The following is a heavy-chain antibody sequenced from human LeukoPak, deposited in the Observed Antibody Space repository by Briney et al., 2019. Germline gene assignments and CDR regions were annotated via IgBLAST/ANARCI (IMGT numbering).Heavy chain of an antibody. D-gene: IGHD6-13*01. Sequence: KASETLSLTCTVSGDSVRSYYWSWIRQPPGQGLEWLGHINDRGSTNYNPSLQGRVTISIDTSKNQFSLKVNSVTAADTAVYYCVRDSRYGSGWFEDGLDFWGQGTTVTVSS. V-gene: IGHV4-59*02. CDR1: GDSVRSYY. CDR3: VRDSRYGSGWFEDGLDF. CDR2: INDRGST. J-gene: IGHJ6*02.